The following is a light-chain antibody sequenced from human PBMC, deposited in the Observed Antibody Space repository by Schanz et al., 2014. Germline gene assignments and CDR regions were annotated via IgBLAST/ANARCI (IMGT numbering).Light chain of an antibody. V-gene: IGLV2-8*01. Sequence: QSALTQPPSASGSPGQSVTISCTGSSSDIGGYNSVSWYQQFPGKAPKLMIYEVNKRPSGVPDRFSGSKSGNTASLTVSGLQAEDEADYYCCSYAGSYSVVFGGGTKLTVL. CDR2: EVN. CDR3: CSYAGSYSVV. CDR1: SSDIGGYNS. J-gene: IGLJ2*01.